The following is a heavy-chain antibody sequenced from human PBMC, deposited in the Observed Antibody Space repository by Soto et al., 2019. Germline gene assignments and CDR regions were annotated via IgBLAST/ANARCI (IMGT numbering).Heavy chain of an antibody. Sequence: QVQLVESGGGLLKPGGSLRLSCAASGFTFSDYYMSWIRQAPGKGMEWVSYISSSSSHTNYADSVKGRFTISRDNAKNSLYLQMNSLRAEDTAVYYCARDHHRYSGYDYVDYWGQGTLVTVSS. CDR3: ARDHHRYSGYDYVDY. CDR2: ISSSSSHT. J-gene: IGHJ4*02. V-gene: IGHV3-11*05. CDR1: GFTFSDYY. D-gene: IGHD5-12*01.